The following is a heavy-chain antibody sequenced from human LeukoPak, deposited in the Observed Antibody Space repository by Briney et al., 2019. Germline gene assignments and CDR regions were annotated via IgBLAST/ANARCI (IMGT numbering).Heavy chain of an antibody. CDR1: GFTFSGSA. V-gene: IGHV3-73*01. D-gene: IGHD3-22*01. CDR3: TRLSDDSRGYYFNYVFDY. Sequence: GGSLRLSCAVSGFTFSGSAIHWVRQASGRGLEWVGRIRSKTNDYATAYAASVRGRFTVSRDDSENTAYLQMNSLNTEDTAVYYCTRLSDDSRGYYFNYVFDYWGRGTLVTVSS. J-gene: IGHJ4*02. CDR2: IRSKTNDYAT.